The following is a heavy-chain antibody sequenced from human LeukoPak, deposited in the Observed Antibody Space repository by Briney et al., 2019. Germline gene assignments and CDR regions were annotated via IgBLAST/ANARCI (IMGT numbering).Heavy chain of an antibody. Sequence: GGSLRLSCAASGFTFSSYGMHWVRQAPGKGLEWVSAISGSGGSTYYADSVKGRFTISRDNSKNTLYLQMNSLRAEDTAVYYCAKADYYDSSGYPDYWGQGTLVTVSS. D-gene: IGHD3-22*01. CDR3: AKADYYDSSGYPDY. CDR1: GFTFSSYG. V-gene: IGHV3-23*01. CDR2: ISGSGGST. J-gene: IGHJ4*02.